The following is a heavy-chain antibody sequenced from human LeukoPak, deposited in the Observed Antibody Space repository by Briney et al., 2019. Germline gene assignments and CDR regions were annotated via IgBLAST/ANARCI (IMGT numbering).Heavy chain of an antibody. V-gene: IGHV3-23*01. CDR3: TKGVNSGSIDY. CDR2: ISGSGGST. J-gene: IGHJ4*02. CDR1: GFTVRSNY. Sequence: GGSLRLSCAASGFTVRSNYMSWVRQAPGKGLEWVSSISGSGGSTYYAASVRGRFTISRDNSKNTLSLQMNSLRGEDTALYYCTKGVNSGSIDYWGQGTLVTVSS. D-gene: IGHD6-19*01.